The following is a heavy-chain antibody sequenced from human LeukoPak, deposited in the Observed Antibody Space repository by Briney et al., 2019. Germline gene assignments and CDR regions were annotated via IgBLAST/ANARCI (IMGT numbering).Heavy chain of an antibody. CDR3: AKERGHSKPFDY. CDR2: ISDSGDAT. V-gene: IGHV3-23*01. D-gene: IGHD4-23*01. J-gene: IGHJ4*02. CDR1: GFILSYYG. Sequence: PGGSLRLSCEVSGFILSYYGMNWVRQAPRKGLEWVSAISDSGDATYYADSVKGRFTISRDNSKSTLYLQMNNLRAEDTALYYCAKERGHSKPFDYWGQGTLVTVSS.